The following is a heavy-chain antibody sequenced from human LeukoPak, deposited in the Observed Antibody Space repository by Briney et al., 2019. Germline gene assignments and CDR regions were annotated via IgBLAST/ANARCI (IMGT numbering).Heavy chain of an antibody. J-gene: IGHJ5*01. Sequence: ASVKVSCKTSGYTFTTHGINWVRQAPGQGLEWRGWISAYSGNTYFAHKFQGRVTMTTDTSTSTGYMELMSLTSDDTAVYYCTKVPPHWTDPPFDFWGQGTPVTVSS. CDR2: ISAYSGNT. V-gene: IGHV1-18*01. CDR3: TKVPPHWTDPPFDF. CDR1: GYTFTTHG. D-gene: IGHD1-1*01.